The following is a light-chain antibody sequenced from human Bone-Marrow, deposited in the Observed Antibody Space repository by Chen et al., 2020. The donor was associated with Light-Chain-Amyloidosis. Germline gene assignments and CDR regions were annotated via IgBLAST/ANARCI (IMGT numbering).Light chain of an antibody. J-gene: IGKJ4*01. V-gene: IGKV3-20*01. CDR2: GSS. CDR1: QTISSNY. Sequence: EIVLTQSPGTLSLSPGEGANLSCRASQTISSNYLTWYQQKFGQAPRLLIYGSSSRATGIPDRFTGSGSGTDFTLAINKLWPEDFAMYYGQQYGTSPLSFGGGTKVETK. CDR3: QQYGTSPLS.